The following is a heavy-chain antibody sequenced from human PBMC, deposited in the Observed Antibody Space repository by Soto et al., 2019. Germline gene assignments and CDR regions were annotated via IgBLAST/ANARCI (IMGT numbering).Heavy chain of an antibody. J-gene: IGHJ4*02. CDR2: ISYDGSNK. V-gene: IGHV3-30*18. CDR3: AKDPGLDY. Sequence: QVQLVESGGGVVQPGRSLRLSCAASGFTFSSYGMHWFRQAPGKGLEWVAVISYDGSNKYYADSVKGRFTISRDNSKNTLYLQMNSLRAEDTAVYYCAKDPGLDYWGQGTMVTVSS. CDR1: GFTFSSYG.